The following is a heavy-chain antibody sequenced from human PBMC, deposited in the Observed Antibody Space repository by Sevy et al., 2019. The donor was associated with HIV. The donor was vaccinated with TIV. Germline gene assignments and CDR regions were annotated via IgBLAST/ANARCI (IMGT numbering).Heavy chain of an antibody. CDR2: ISYDGSNK. D-gene: IGHD1-26*01. CDR3: AMGRSPYYYYYMDV. V-gene: IGHV3-30*03. J-gene: IGHJ6*03. CDR1: GFTFSSYG. Sequence: GGSLRLSCAASGFTFSSYGMHWVRQAPGKGLEWVAVISYDGSNKYYADSVKGRFTISRDNSKNTLYLQMNSLRAEDTAVYYCAMGRSPYYYYYMDVWGKGTTVTVSS.